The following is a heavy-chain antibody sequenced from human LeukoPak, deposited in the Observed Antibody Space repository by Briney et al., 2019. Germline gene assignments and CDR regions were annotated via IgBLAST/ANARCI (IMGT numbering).Heavy chain of an antibody. Sequence: SETLSLTCTVSGGYISNYYWNWIRQPPGKGLEWIGYIYYNGSTNYNASLKSRVTISVATSRNQFSLKLSSVTAADTAVYYCARRWLGYYYMDVWGKGTTVSVSS. V-gene: IGHV4-59*01. CDR3: ARRWLGYYYMDV. D-gene: IGHD6-19*01. CDR2: IYYNGST. CDR1: GGYISNYY. J-gene: IGHJ6*03.